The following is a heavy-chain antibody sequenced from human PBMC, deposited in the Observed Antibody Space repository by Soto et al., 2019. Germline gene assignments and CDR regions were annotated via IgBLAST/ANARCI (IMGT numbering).Heavy chain of an antibody. D-gene: IGHD3-22*01. CDR1: GFTFSSYS. V-gene: IGHV3-21*04. CDR2: ITSSSAYI. Sequence: GGSLRLSCAASGFTFSSYSMSWVRQAPGKGLEWVSSITSSSAYIHYGDSVKGRSTISRDNSKNTLHLQVNSLRGEDTAVYYCAKEADISGYYPDYWGQGTQVTVSS. J-gene: IGHJ4*02. CDR3: AKEADISGYYPDY.